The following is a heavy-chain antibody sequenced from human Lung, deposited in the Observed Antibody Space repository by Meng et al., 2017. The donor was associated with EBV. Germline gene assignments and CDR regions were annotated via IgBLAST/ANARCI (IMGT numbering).Heavy chain of an antibody. Sequence: EVRLVESGGCLVKPGGSLRLSCGGSGFTFGSYEMNWVRQAPGKGLEWVSSISVTGTYINYADSVKGRFTVSRDNSKNSLFLQMDSLTVEDTAVYYCAVRGASGWAGGSWGQGTLVTVSS. CDR2: ISVTGTYI. CDR1: GFTFGSYE. V-gene: IGHV3-21*01. D-gene: IGHD6-19*01. CDR3: AVRGASGWAGGS. J-gene: IGHJ5*02.